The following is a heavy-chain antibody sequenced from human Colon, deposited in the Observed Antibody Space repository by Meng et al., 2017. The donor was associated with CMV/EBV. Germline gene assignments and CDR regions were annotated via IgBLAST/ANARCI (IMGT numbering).Heavy chain of an antibody. D-gene: IGHD3-22*01. V-gene: IGHV3-11*01. Sequence: GESLKISCAASGFTFSDYYMSWIRQAPGKGLEWVSYISSSGSTIYYADSVKGRFTISRDNAKNSLYLQMNSLRAEDTAVYSCAKASRYYDSSGYAFDYWGQGTLVTVSS. CDR2: ISSSGSTI. CDR1: GFTFSDYY. J-gene: IGHJ4*02. CDR3: AKASRYYDSSGYAFDY.